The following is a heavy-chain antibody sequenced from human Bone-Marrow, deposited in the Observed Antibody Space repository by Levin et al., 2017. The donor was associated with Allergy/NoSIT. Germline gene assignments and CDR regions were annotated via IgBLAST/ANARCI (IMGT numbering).Heavy chain of an antibody. D-gene: IGHD6-19*01. V-gene: IGHV1-2*02. CDR3: ARDPPHNNSGLCLDF. CDR1: GYTFNGYY. J-gene: IGHJ4*02. Sequence: GESLKISCKASGYTFNGYYIHWVRQAPGQGLEWMGWISPKSGGTKYAQRFQGRVTMTRDTPISTVYMEQSGPRSDDTAVYFCARDPPHNNSGLCLDFWGQGTLVTVSS. CDR2: ISPKSGGT.